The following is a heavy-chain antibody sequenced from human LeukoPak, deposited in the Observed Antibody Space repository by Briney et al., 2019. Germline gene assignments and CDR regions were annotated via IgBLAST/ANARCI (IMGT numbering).Heavy chain of an antibody. V-gene: IGHV1-2*06. CDR1: GYTFTGYY. D-gene: IGHD2-15*01. CDR2: INPNSGGT. J-gene: IGHJ3*02. Sequence: ASVKVSCKASGYTFTGYYMHWVRQAPGQGLEWMGRINPNSGGTNYAQKFQGRATMTRDTSISTAYMELSRLRSDDTAVYYCAFPELLRGDDAFDIWGQGTMVTVSS. CDR3: AFPELLRGDDAFDI.